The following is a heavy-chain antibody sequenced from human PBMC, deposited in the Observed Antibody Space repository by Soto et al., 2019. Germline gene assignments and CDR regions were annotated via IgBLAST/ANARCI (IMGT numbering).Heavy chain of an antibody. CDR1: GGTFSSYT. V-gene: IGHV1-69*02. CDR3: ARGRRSGSTRVYYYYMDV. J-gene: IGHJ6*03. Sequence: ASVKVSCKASGGTFSSYTISWVRQAPGQGLEWMGRIIPILGIANYAQKFQGRVTITADKSTSTAYMELSSLRSEDTAVYYCARGRRSGSTRVYYYYMDVWGKGTTVTVSS. CDR2: IIPILGIA. D-gene: IGHD3-10*01.